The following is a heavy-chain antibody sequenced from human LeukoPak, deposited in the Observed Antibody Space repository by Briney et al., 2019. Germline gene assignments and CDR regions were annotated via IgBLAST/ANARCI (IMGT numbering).Heavy chain of an antibody. Sequence: PGGFLKLSCAAAGFSLSGSSVHWVRQASGNGLEWVGRIRSKTDNYATAYAASVKGRFTIASDDSKNTAYLQMNSLKIEDTAVYYCVRRGTGDYEAFDIWGQGTMVTVSS. CDR2: IRSKTDNYAT. J-gene: IGHJ3*02. CDR1: GFSLSGSS. V-gene: IGHV3-73*01. D-gene: IGHD4-11*01. CDR3: VRRGTGDYEAFDI.